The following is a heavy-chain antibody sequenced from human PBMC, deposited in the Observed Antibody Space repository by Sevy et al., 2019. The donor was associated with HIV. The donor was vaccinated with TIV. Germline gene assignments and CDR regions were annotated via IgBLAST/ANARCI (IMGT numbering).Heavy chain of an antibody. V-gene: IGHV3-30*02. CDR2: IRYDGSNK. Sequence: GGSLRLSCAASGFTFSSYGMHWVRQAPGKGLEWVAFIRYDGSNKYYADSVKGRFTISRDNSKNTLYLQMNSLRAEDTAVYYCAKEDCTGSVCYGPWGLGFDYWGQGTLVTVSS. CDR3: AKEDCTGSVCYGPWGLGFDY. D-gene: IGHD2-8*02. J-gene: IGHJ4*02. CDR1: GFTFSSYG.